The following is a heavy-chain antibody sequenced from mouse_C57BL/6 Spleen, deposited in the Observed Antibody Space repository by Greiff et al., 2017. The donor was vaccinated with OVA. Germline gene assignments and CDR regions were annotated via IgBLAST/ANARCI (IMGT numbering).Heavy chain of an antibody. CDR1: GYTFTSYW. J-gene: IGHJ4*01. D-gene: IGHD1-1*01. Sequence: VQLQQPGAELVKPGASVKLSCKASGYTFTSYWMHWVKQRPGQGLEWIGMIHPNSGSTNYNEKFKSKATLTVDKSSSTAYMQLSSLTSEDSAVYYCARYGSSYDYAMDYWGQGTSVTVSS. CDR3: ARYGSSYDYAMDY. CDR2: IHPNSGST. V-gene: IGHV1-64*01.